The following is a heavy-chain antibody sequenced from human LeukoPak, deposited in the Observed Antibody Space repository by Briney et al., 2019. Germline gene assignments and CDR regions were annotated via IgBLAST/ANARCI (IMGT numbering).Heavy chain of an antibody. J-gene: IGHJ5*02. CDR2: IYYSGST. Sequence: PSETLSLTCTVSGGSISRYYWSWIRQPPGKGLEWIGYIYYSGSTNYNPSLKSRVTISVDTSKNQFSLKLSSVTAADTAVYYCARVGGATPSWFDPWGQGTLVTVSS. CDR3: ARVGGATPSWFDP. D-gene: IGHD1-26*01. V-gene: IGHV4-59*01. CDR1: GGSISRYY.